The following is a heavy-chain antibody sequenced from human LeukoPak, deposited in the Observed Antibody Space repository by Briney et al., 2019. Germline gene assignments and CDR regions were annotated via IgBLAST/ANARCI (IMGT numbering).Heavy chain of an antibody. D-gene: IGHD3-3*01. J-gene: IGHJ6*03. CDR2: ISSSGNTI. CDR1: GFTFSDSY. V-gene: IGHV3-11*01. Sequence: PGGSLRLSCAASGFTFSDSYMSWGRHAPGKGLEWLSSISSSGNTIYYADSVKGRFTVSRDNAKNSLSLQMNSLRVEDTAMYFCARADFGVLIIGYYYFYMDDWGKGTTVTVSS. CDR3: ARADFGVLIIGYYYFYMDD.